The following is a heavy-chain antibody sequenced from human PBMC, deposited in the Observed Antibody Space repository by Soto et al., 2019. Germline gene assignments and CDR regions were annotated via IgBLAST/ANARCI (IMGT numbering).Heavy chain of an antibody. Sequence: SETLSLTCAVYGGSFSSYYWGWIRQPPGKGLEWIGSIYYSGSTYYNLSLKSRVTISVDTSKNQFSLKLSSVTAEDTAVYYCAKKEEASGLLESYIASWGQGALVNVSS. J-gene: IGHJ4*02. CDR3: AKKEEASGLLESYIAS. D-gene: IGHD1-1*01. V-gene: IGHV4-39*07. CDR2: IYYSGST. CDR1: GGSFSSYY.